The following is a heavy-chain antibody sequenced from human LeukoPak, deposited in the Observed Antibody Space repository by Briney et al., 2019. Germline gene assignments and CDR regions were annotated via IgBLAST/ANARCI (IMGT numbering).Heavy chain of an antibody. V-gene: IGHV3-7*01. CDR2: MKQDGREK. CDR3: AKDGSPPDIVVVPAADAFDI. J-gene: IGHJ3*02. D-gene: IGHD2-2*01. CDR1: GFIFSNYW. Sequence: GGSLRLSCVASGFIFSNYWMSWVRQVPGKGLEWVANMKQDGREKYLVDSVKGRFTISRDNAKNSVYLQMNSLTDEDTAVYYCAKDGSPPDIVVVPAADAFDIWGQGTMVTVSS.